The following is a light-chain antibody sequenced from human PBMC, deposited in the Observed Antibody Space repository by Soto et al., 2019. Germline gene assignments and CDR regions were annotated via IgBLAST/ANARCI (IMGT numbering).Light chain of an antibody. CDR2: DVS. CDR1: SSDVGGYNY. Sequence: QSVLTQPASVSGSPGQSITISCTGTSSDVGGYNYVSWYQQHPGKAPKLMIYDVSDRPSGIADRFSGSKSGNTASLTISGLQAEDEADYYCSSYTRRSTLVFGGGTQLTVL. CDR3: SSYTRRSTLV. V-gene: IGLV2-14*01. J-gene: IGLJ2*01.